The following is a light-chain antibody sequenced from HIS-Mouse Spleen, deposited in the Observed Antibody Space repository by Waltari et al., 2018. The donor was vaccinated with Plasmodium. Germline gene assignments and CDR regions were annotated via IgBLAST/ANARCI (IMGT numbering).Light chain of an antibody. CDR3: QQYSYLLT. CDR1: QGISSY. CDR2: AAS. Sequence: AIRMTQSPSSFSASTGDRVTITCRASQGISSYLAWYQQKPGKAPKLLIYAASTLQSGVPSRFSGSGSGTDFTLTISCLQSEDFATYYCQQYSYLLTFGGGTKVEIK. V-gene: IGKV1-8*01. J-gene: IGKJ4*01.